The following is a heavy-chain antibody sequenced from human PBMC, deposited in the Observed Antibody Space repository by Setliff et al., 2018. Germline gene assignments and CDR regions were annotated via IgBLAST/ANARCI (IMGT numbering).Heavy chain of an antibody. D-gene: IGHD6-13*01. V-gene: IGHV3-21*01. Sequence: GGSLRLSCAASGFTFSTHSMNWVRQAPGKGPEWVSSISRSSTYIYYADSMKGRFTISRDNAKNSLYLQMNSLRAEDTAVYYCASAGHSGSWFPFDAFHIWGQGTMVTVSS. CDR3: ASAGHSGSWFPFDAFHI. J-gene: IGHJ3*02. CDR2: ISRSSTYI. CDR1: GFTFSTHS.